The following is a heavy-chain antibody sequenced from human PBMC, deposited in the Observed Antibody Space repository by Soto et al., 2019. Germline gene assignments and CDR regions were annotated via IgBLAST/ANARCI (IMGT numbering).Heavy chain of an antibody. V-gene: IGHV5-51*01. CDR1: GCSFTSYW. J-gene: IGHJ6*02. Sequence: GESLKISCKGSGCSFTSYWIGWVRQMPGKGLEWMGIIYPCDSDTGYSPSFQGQVTISADKSISTAYLQWSSLKASDTAMYYCARTGYCSGGSCYESYYYYGMDVWGQGTTVTVSS. CDR3: ARTGYCSGGSCYESYYYYGMDV. D-gene: IGHD2-15*01. CDR2: IYPCDSDT.